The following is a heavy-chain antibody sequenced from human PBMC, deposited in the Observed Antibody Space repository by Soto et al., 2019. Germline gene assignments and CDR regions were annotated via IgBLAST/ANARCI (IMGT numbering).Heavy chain of an antibody. J-gene: IGHJ6*02. V-gene: IGHV3-64D*08. Sequence: EVQLVESGGGLVQPGGSLRLSCSASGFTFRSYAMHWVRQAPGKGLQYVSGISYDVNITYYADSVKGRFTASRENSRSALSLHTTRLRTADTAVYSCLKALPATAVYHYNYGIEIWGQGTTVTVSS. D-gene: IGHD2-2*01. CDR1: GFTFRSYA. CDR2: ISYDVNIT. CDR3: LKALPATAVYHYNYGIEI.